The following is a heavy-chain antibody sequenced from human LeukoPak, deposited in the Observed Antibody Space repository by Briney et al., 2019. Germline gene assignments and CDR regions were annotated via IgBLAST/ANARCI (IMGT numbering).Heavy chain of an antibody. CDR3: ARPDHYDSSGYRYWYFDL. V-gene: IGHV4-39*01. D-gene: IGHD3-22*01. CDR2: IYYSGTT. CDR1: GGSISSSHFY. Sequence: SETLSLTCTVSGGSISSSHFYWGWIRQPPGKGLEWIGSIYYSGTTYYNPSLKGRVTISVDMSKNQFSLKLSSVSAADTAVYYCARPDHYDSSGYRYWYFDLWGRGTLVTVSS. J-gene: IGHJ2*01.